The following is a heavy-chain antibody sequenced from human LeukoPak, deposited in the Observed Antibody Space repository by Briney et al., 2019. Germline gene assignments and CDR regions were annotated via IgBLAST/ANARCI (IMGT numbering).Heavy chain of an antibody. D-gene: IGHD2-15*01. CDR3: ARDFYCSGGSCLHDY. CDR2: IYTSGST. Sequence: SETLFLSFTVPGGSISSYYWSWIRQPAGKGLEWVGRIYTSGSTHYNPSLKSRVTMSVDTSKNQFSLKLSSVTAADTAVYYCARDFYCSGGSCLHDYWGQGTLVTVSS. V-gene: IGHV4-4*07. CDR1: GGSISSYY. J-gene: IGHJ4*02.